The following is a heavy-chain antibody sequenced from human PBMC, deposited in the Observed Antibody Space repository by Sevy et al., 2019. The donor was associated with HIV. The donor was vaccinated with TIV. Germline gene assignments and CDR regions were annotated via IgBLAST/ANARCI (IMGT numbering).Heavy chain of an antibody. V-gene: IGHV4-39*01. J-gene: IGHJ5*02. CDR2: RFYSGGA. Sequence: SETLSLTCNVSGGSISSSRHYWGWIRQSPGKSLEWIGSRFYSGGAYYNPSLQSRVTMSVDTSKNQFSLNVNSVTAADTAVYYCARHPLDNWFDLWGQGILVTVSS. CDR3: ARHPLDNWFDL. CDR1: GGSISSSRHY.